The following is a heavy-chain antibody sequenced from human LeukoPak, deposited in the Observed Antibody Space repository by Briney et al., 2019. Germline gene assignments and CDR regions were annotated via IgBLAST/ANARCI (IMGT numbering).Heavy chain of an antibody. V-gene: IGHV4-34*01. CDR1: GGSFSGYY. Sequence: PSETLSLTCAVYGGSFSGYYWSWIRQPPGKGLEWIGEINHSGSTNYNPSLKSRVTISVDTSKNQFSLKLSPVTAAGTAVYYCALRPSSSWGLWFDPWGQGTLVTVSS. CDR3: ALRPSSSWGLWFDP. D-gene: IGHD6-13*01. CDR2: INHSGST. J-gene: IGHJ5*02.